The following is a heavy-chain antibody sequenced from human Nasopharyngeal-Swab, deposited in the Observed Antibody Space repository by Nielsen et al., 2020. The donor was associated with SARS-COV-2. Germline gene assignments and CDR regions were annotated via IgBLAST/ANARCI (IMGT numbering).Heavy chain of an antibody. Sequence: GESLKMSCAVSGLPFNNYAVTWVRQAPGKGLEWVSIISSSGTDTYYADYVKGRFTISRDNSKNTLYLQMNSLRAEDSAIYYCAKSRGDTTMAHYYYYLDVWGKGTTVTVSS. J-gene: IGHJ6*03. CDR3: AKSRGDTTMAHYYYYLDV. V-gene: IGHV3-23*01. CDR2: ISSSGTDT. D-gene: IGHD5-24*01. CDR1: GLPFNNYA.